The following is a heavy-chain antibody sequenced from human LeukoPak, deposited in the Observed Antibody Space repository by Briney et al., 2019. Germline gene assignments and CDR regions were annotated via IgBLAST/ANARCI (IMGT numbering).Heavy chain of an antibody. V-gene: IGHV3-74*01. CDR3: AREDAPGGYYDSSGYYYEDY. D-gene: IGHD3-22*01. Sequence: GGSLRLSXATSGFTFSSYWMHWVRQGPGKGLVWVSRINTDGSSTNYADSVKGRFTISRDNAKNTLYLQMNSLRAEDTAVYYCAREDAPGGYYDSSGYYYEDYWGQGTLVTVSS. J-gene: IGHJ4*02. CDR2: INTDGSST. CDR1: GFTFSSYW.